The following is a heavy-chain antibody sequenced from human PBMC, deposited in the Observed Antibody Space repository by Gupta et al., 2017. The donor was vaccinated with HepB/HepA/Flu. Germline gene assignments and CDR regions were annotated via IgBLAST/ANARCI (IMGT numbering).Heavy chain of an antibody. CDR3: AKEVYYYDSSGYPNWFDP. V-gene: IGHV3-23*01. CDR2: ISGSGGST. Sequence: EVQLLESGGGLVQPGGSLRLSCAAFGFTLSSYAMSWVRPAPGKGLVWVSAISGSGGSTYYADSVKGRFTISRDNSKNTLYLQMNSLRAEDTAVYYCAKEVYYYDSSGYPNWFDPWGQGTLVTVSS. D-gene: IGHD3-22*01. J-gene: IGHJ5*02. CDR1: GFTLSSYA.